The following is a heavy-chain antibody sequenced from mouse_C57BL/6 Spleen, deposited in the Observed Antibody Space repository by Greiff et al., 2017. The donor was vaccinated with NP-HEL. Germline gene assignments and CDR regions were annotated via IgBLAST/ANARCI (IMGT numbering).Heavy chain of an antibody. CDR2: IDPSDSYT. CDR3: ARATVVAGYYAMDY. CDR1: GYTFTSYW. Sequence: VQLQQPGAELVMPGASVKLSCKASGYTFTSYWMHWVKQRPGQGLEWIGEIDPSDSYTNYNQKFKGKSTLTVDKSSSTAYMQLSSLTSEDSAVYYGARATVVAGYYAMDYWGQGTSVTVSS. J-gene: IGHJ4*01. V-gene: IGHV1-69*01. D-gene: IGHD1-1*01.